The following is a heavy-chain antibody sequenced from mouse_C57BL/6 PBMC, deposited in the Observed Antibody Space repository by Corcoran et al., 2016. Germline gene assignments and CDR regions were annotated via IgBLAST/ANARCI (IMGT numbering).Heavy chain of an antibody. CDR2: INTYSGVP. V-gene: IGHV9-3*01. D-gene: IGHD1-1*01. CDR1: GYTCTTYG. J-gene: IGHJ1*03. Sequence: QIQLVQSGPELKKPGETVKISCKASGYTCTTYGMSWVKQAPGKGLKWMGWINTYSGVPTYADDFKGRFAFSLETSASTAYLQINNLKNEDTATYFCARSDYYGSWYFDVWGTGTTVTVSS. CDR3: ARSDYYGSWYFDV.